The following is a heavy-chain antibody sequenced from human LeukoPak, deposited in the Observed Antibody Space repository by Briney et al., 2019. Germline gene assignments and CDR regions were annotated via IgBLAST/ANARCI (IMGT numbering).Heavy chain of an antibody. J-gene: IGHJ4*02. D-gene: IGHD1-26*01. CDR3: ARDKYGAYSDF. Sequence: PGGSLRLSCAASGFSFSSYWMDWVRQAPGKGLEWVGNIKHDGSEQYYVGSVKGRFTISRDNGRNLVYLQMNSLRVEDTAVYYCARDKYGAYSDFWGQGILVTVAS. CDR2: IKHDGSEQ. V-gene: IGHV3-7*04. CDR1: GFSFSSYW.